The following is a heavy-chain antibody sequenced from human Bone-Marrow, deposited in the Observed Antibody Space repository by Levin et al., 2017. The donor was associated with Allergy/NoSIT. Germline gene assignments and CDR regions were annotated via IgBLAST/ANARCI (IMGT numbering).Heavy chain of an antibody. Sequence: PGESLKISCLASGFTFSDYAMMWVRQAPGKGLEWVSAISGTGGGVYYADSVKGRFTISRDNFNNIVYLEMSTLKAEDTAVYYCATRGAVVGPSSLRSSYSYEMDVWGQGTTVTVSS. D-gene: IGHD1-26*01. J-gene: IGHJ6*02. CDR1: GFTFSDYA. V-gene: IGHV3-23*01. CDR3: ATRGAVVGPSSLRSSYSYEMDV. CDR2: ISGTGGGV.